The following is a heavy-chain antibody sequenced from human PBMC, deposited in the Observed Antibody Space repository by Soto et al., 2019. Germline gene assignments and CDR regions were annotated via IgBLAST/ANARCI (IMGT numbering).Heavy chain of an antibody. CDR1: GGSISSYY. CDR2: IYYSGST. V-gene: IGHV4-59*01. D-gene: IGHD5-18*01. CDR3: ARGQRVSGMDV. J-gene: IGHJ6*02. Sequence: SETLSLTCTVSGGSISSYYWSWVRQPPGKGLEWIGYIYYSGSTNYNPSLKSRVTISVDTSKNQFSLKLSSVTAADTAVYYCARGQRVSGMDVWGQGTTVTVSS.